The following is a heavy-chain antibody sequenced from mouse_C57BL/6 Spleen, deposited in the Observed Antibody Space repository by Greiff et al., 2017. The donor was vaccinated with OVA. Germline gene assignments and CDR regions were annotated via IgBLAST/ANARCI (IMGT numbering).Heavy chain of an antibody. Sequence: VKLVESGPGLVQPSQSLSITCTVSGFSLTSYGVHWVRQSPGKGLEWLGVIWRGGSTDYNAAFMSRLSITKDNSKSQVFFKMNSLQADDTAIYYCAKPTVVAPYAMDYWGQGTSVTVSS. CDR3: AKPTVVAPYAMDY. CDR1: GFSLTSYG. V-gene: IGHV2-5*01. CDR2: IWRGGST. D-gene: IGHD1-1*01. J-gene: IGHJ4*01.